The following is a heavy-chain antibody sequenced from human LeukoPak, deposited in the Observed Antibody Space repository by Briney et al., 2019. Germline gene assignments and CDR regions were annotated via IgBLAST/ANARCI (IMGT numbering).Heavy chain of an antibody. J-gene: IGHJ3*02. CDR3: AKVFGERWLQFDAFDI. V-gene: IGHV3-48*04. Sequence: PGGSLRLSCAASGFTFSSYSMNWVRQAPGKGLEWVSYISSSSSTIYYADSVKGRFTISRDNAKNTLYLQMNSLRAEDTAVYYCAKVFGERWLQFDAFDIWGQGTMVTVSS. D-gene: IGHD5-24*01. CDR1: GFTFSSYS. CDR2: ISSSSSTI.